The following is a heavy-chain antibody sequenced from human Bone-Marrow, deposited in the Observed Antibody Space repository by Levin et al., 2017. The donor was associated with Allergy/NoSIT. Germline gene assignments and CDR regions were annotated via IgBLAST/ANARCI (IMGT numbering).Heavy chain of an antibody. Sequence: SETLSLTCTVSGGSVNSGSCYWSWIRQPPGKGLELIGYIYYTGSTNYNPSLKGRVTISVDTSKNQFSLRLSSVTAADTAVYYCARGNTWAYYYMDVWGKGTTVIVSS. D-gene: IGHD2/OR15-2a*01. CDR2: IYYTGST. J-gene: IGHJ6*03. CDR3: ARGNTWAYYYMDV. CDR1: GGSVNSGSCY. V-gene: IGHV4-61*01.